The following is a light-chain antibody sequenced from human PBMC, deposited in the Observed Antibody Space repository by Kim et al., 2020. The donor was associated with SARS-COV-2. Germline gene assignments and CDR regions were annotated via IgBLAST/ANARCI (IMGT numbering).Light chain of an antibody. CDR2: GKN. CDR3: NSRDSNDNVV. Sequence: SSELTQDPAVSVALGQTVRITCQGDSLRSYYATWYQQKAGQAPIPVIYGKNNRTSGIPDRFSGPSPGITASLTIPGTPAGDEADYYCNSRDSNDNVVF. CDR1: SLRSYY. V-gene: IGLV3-19*01. J-gene: IGLJ2*01.